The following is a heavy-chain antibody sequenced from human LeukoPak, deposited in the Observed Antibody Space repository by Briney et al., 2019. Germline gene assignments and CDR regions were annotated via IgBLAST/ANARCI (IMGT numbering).Heavy chain of an antibody. CDR1: GASISSYY. Sequence: SETLSLTCTVSGASISSYYWSWIRQPAGKGLEWIGHIYTGGSTNYNPSLKSRVTMSVDTSKDQFSLRLTSVTAADTAVYYCARGNYGSGSSKLNRFDPWGQGTLVTVSS. CDR3: ARGNYGSGSSKLNRFDP. V-gene: IGHV4-4*07. CDR2: IYTGGST. D-gene: IGHD3-10*01. J-gene: IGHJ5*02.